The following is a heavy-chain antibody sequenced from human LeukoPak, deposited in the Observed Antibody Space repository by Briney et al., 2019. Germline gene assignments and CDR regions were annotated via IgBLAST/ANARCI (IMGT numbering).Heavy chain of an antibody. CDR2: IYYSGST. CDR1: GGSISTYY. V-gene: IGHV4-59*01. J-gene: IGHJ3*02. CDR3: ARRRGGQFDWLLYVGEAFDI. D-gene: IGHD3-9*01. Sequence: PSETLSLTCTVSGGSISTYYWSWIRQPPGKGLEWIGYIYYSGSTNYNPSLKSRVTISVDTSKNQFSLTLTSVTAADTAVYYCARRRGGQFDWLLYVGEAFDIWGQGTMVTVSS.